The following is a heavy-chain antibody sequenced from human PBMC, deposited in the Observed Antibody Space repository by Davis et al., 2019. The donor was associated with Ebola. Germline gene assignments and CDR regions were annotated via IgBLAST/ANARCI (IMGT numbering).Heavy chain of an antibody. V-gene: IGHV1-18*01. CDR2: ISAYNGNT. D-gene: IGHD2-21*02. CDR3: ARAGDYYYYYGMDV. CDR1: GYTFTSYG. J-gene: IGHJ6*02. Sequence: AASVKVSCKASGYTFTSYGISWVRQAPGQGLEWMGWISAYNGNTNYSQKFQGRVTITRDTSASTAYMELSSLRSEDTAVYYCARAGDYYYYYGMDVWGQGTTVTVSS.